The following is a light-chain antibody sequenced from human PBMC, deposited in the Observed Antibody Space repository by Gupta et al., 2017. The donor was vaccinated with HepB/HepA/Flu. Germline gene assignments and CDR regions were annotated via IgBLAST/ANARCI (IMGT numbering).Light chain of an antibody. CDR1: QGISSY. J-gene: IGKJ2*01. Sequence: AIRMTQSPSSFSASTGDRVTITCRASQGISSYLAWYQQKPGKAPKLLIYAASTLQSGVPSRFSGSGSGTDFTLTISCLQSEDFATYYCQQYHSYPNTFGQGTKVEIK. CDR3: QQYHSYPNT. CDR2: AAS. V-gene: IGKV1-8*01.